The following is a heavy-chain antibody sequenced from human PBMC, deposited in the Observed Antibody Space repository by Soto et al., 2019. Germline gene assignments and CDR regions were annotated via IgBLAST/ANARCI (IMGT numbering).Heavy chain of an antibody. Sequence: EVQLLESGGGFVQPGGSLRLSCAATGFTFSVYAMTWVRQAPGKGLEGVSAVTANGGSTYSADSVKGRFTISRDNSKNTLFLQMNSLRAEDTAVYYCASLGVGDWANYYYYGMDVWGQGTTVTVSS. V-gene: IGHV3-23*01. CDR2: VTANGGST. J-gene: IGHJ6*02. CDR1: GFTFSVYA. CDR3: ASLGVGDWANYYYYGMDV. D-gene: IGHD2-21*02.